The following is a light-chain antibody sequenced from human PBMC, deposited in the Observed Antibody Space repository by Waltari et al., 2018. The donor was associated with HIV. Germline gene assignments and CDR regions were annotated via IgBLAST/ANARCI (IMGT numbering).Light chain of an antibody. CDR1: QGISSY. CDR2: AAS. Sequence: AIRMTHSPSSFSASTGDRVTITCRASQGISSYLAWYQQKPGKAPKLLIYAASTLQSGVPSRFSGSGSGTDFTLTISCLQSEDFATYYCQQYYSYVTFGQGTKVEIK. V-gene: IGKV1-8*01. J-gene: IGKJ1*01. CDR3: QQYYSYVT.